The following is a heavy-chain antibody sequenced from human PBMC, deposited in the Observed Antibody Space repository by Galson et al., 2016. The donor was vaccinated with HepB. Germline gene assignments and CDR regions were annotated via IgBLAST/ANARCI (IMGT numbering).Heavy chain of an antibody. CDR2: IWHDGSNK. J-gene: IGHJ4*02. CDR1: EFTFSTYG. Sequence: SLRLSCAASEFTFSTYGMHWVRQAPGKGLEWVALIWHDGSNKYYADSVKGRFTISRDNPKYTLCLQMNSLKVEDTAVYYCAREMHVAAAAAFDFWGRGTLVTVSS. V-gene: IGHV3-33*01. CDR3: AREMHVAAAAAFDF. D-gene: IGHD6-13*01.